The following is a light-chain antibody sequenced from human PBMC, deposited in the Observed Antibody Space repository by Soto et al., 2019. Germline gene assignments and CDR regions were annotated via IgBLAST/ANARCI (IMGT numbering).Light chain of an antibody. CDR1: SSNIGAGYD. Sequence: QAVVTQPPSVSGAPGQRVTISCTGSSSNIGAGYDVHWYQQLPGTAPKLLIYGNSNRPSGVPDRFSGSKSVTSASLAITGLQAEDEADYYCQSYDSSLSSYVFGTGTKVTVL. CDR3: QSYDSSLSSYV. CDR2: GNS. V-gene: IGLV1-40*01. J-gene: IGLJ1*01.